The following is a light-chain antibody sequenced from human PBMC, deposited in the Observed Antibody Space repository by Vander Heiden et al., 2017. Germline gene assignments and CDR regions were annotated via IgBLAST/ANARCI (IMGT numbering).Light chain of an antibody. V-gene: IGKV1-5*01. CDR1: QSIGHW. J-gene: IGKJ1*01. CDR2: DAT. Sequence: DIQMTQSPSTLPASVGDRVTISCRASQSIGHWLAWYQQKPGRAPKLLIYDATTLESGVPSRFSGRGSGTQFTLTISSLQPDDYATYYCQQYDNSLQTFGQGTKVEI. CDR3: QQYDNSLQT.